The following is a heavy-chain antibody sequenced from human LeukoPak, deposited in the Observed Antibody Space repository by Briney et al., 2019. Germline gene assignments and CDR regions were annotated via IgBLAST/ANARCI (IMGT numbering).Heavy chain of an antibody. V-gene: IGHV3-30*04. CDR1: GFTFSTYP. J-gene: IGHJ3*01. CDR2: ISYDESNK. CDR3: VRVRDSSNWYVFDV. D-gene: IGHD6-13*01. Sequence: GRSLRLSCAASGFTFSTYPMYRVRQAPGKGLEWVAVISYDESNKYYADSVKGRFTVSRDNSKNTLSLQMNSLRAEDTAVYYCVRVRDSSNWYVFDVWGQGTMVTVSS.